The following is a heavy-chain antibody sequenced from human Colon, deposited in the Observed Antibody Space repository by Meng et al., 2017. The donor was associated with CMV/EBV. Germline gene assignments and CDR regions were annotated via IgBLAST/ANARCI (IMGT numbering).Heavy chain of an antibody. V-gene: IGHV3-7*01. Sequence: GESLKISCAASGFTFSNHWMTWVRQAPGKGLEWVANIKEDGSEKYYVDSVKGRFTISRDNAKNSLFLQMNTLRAEDTAVYYCARSHVVPCDDWGQGTLVTVSS. D-gene: IGHD2-15*01. CDR1: GFTFSNHW. CDR3: ARSHVVPCDD. J-gene: IGHJ4*02. CDR2: IKEDGSEK.